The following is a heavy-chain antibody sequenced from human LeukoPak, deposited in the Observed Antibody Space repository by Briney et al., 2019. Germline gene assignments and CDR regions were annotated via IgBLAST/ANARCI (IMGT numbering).Heavy chain of an antibody. J-gene: IGHJ6*03. Sequence: PSETLSLTCAVYGGSFSGYYWSWIRQPPGKGLEWIGYIYYSESTNYNPSLKSRVTISVDTSKNQFSLKLSSVTAADTAVYYCARSRYLLNYYYYYMDVWGKGTTVTISS. V-gene: IGHV4-59*12. CDR3: ARSRYLLNYYYYYMDV. CDR2: IYYSEST. D-gene: IGHD3-9*01. CDR1: GGSFSGYY.